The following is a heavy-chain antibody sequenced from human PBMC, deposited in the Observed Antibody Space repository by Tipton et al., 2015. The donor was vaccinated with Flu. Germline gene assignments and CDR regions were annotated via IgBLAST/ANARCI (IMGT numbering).Heavy chain of an antibody. V-gene: IGHV4-30-4*01. CDR3: ARVYQPYYDSSGYQTDAFDI. D-gene: IGHD3-22*01. CDR2: IYYSGST. Sequence: TLSLTCTVSGGSISSGDYYWSWIRQPPGKGLEWIGYIYYSGSTYYNPSLKSRVTISVDTSRNQFSLKLSPVTAADTAVYYCARVYQPYYDSSGYQTDAFDIWGQGTMVTVSS. J-gene: IGHJ3*02. CDR1: GGSISSGDYY.